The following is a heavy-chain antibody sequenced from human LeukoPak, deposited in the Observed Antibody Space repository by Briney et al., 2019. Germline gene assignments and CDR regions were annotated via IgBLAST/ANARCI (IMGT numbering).Heavy chain of an antibody. CDR2: INHSGST. CDR1: GGSFSGYY. CDR3: ARLYDSSGYYYGYYFDY. Sequence: PSETLSLTCAVYGGSFSGYYWSWIRQPPGKGLEWIGEINHSGSTNYNPSLKSRVTISVDTSKNQFSLKLSSVTAADTAVYYCARLYDSSGYYYGYYFDYWGQGTLVTVSS. D-gene: IGHD3-22*01. V-gene: IGHV4-34*01. J-gene: IGHJ4*02.